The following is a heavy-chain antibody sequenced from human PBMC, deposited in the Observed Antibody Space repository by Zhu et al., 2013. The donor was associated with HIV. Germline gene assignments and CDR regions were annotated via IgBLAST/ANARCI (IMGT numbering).Heavy chain of an antibody. J-gene: IGHJ4*02. CDR3: VGGEYYYGSGTPFDY. Sequence: QVQLVQSGAEVKKPGASVKVSCKASGYTFSDYDITWVRQASGQGLEWMGWMNPDNGNTGYAQKFQGRITMTRKASITTAYMELSSLRSEDTAVYYCVGGEYYYGSGTPFDYWGQGTLVTVSS. V-gene: IGHV1-8*01. CDR2: MNPDNGNT. CDR1: GYTFSDYD. D-gene: IGHD3-10*01.